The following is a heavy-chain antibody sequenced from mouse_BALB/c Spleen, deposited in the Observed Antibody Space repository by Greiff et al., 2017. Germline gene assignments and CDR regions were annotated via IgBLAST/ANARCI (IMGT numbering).Heavy chain of an antibody. CDR3: RSYRGNPAWLAY. J-gene: IGHJ3*01. V-gene: IGHV3-8*02. Sequence: EVKLQESGPSLVKPSQTLSLTCSVTGDSITSGYWNWIRKFPGNKLEYMGYISYSGSTYYNPSLKSRISITRDTSKNQYYLQLNSVTTEDTATYCCRSYRGNPAWLAYWGQGTLVTVSA. D-gene: IGHD2-1*01. CDR2: ISYSGST. CDR1: GDSITSGY.